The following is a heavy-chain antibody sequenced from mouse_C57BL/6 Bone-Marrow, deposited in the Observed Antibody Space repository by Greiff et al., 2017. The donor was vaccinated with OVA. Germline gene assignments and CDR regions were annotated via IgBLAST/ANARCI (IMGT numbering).Heavy chain of an antibody. Sequence: VKQSNGKSLEWIGVINPNYGTTSYNQKFKGKATLTVDQSSSTAYMQLNSLTSEDSAVYYCARDYGNFLGYWGQGTSVTVSS. J-gene: IGHJ4*01. V-gene: IGHV1-39*01. CDR2: INPNYGTT. D-gene: IGHD2-1*01. CDR3: ARDYGNFLGY.